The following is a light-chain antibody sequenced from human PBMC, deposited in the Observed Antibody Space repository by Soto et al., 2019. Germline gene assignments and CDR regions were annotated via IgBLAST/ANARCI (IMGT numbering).Light chain of an antibody. CDR3: QKYNSAPQT. CDR2: GAS. Sequence: VMPQAPATLSLSPGERATRSCRANQAISSNLAWYQQKPGQAPRLLIYGASTRATGIPDRFSGSGSGTDFTLTISSLQPEDVATYYCQKYNSAPQTFGQGTKVDIK. V-gene: IGKV3-15*01. J-gene: IGKJ1*01. CDR1: QAISSN.